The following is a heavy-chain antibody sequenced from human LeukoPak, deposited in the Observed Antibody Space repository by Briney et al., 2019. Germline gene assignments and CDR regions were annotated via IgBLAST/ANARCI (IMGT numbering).Heavy chain of an antibody. D-gene: IGHD6-19*01. CDR2: ISSSSNYI. J-gene: IGHJ4*02. CDR1: RFTFSNYW. V-gene: IGHV3-21*04. Sequence: GGSLRLSCAASRFTFSNYWMSWVRQAPGKGLEWVSSISSSSNYIYYADSVKGRFTISRDYFKNTLYLQMNSLRAEDTALYYCATSGWSNFDHWGQGTLVTVSS. CDR3: ATSGWSNFDH.